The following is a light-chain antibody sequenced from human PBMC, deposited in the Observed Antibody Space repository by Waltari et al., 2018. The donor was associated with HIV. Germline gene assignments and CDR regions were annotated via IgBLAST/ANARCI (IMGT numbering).Light chain of an antibody. J-gene: IGKJ1*01. CDR2: AAS. Sequence: IHLTQSPSSLSASVCDRLTITCQPSQTITNFLTWDQHKPGKAPNHLIYAASSWKSGVPSRFSGSRAGTDFTLSISKLQPEDFATYYGQQSYTTPRTFGQGTKVEIK. V-gene: IGKV1-39*01. CDR3: QQSYTTPRT. CDR1: QTITNF.